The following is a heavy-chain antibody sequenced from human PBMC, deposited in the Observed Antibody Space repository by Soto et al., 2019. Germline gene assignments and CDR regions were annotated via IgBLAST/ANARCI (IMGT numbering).Heavy chain of an antibody. CDR3: ARVPYGDRILDY. CDR1: GGSVSSVSYY. CDR2: IYYSGST. J-gene: IGHJ4*02. Sequence: PSETLSLTCSVSGGSVSSVSYYWSWIRQPPGKGLEWIGYIYYSGSTNYNPSLKSRVTISVDTSKNQFSLKLSSVTAADTAVYYCARVPYGDRILDYWGQGTLVTVSS. D-gene: IGHD4-17*01. V-gene: IGHV4-61*01.